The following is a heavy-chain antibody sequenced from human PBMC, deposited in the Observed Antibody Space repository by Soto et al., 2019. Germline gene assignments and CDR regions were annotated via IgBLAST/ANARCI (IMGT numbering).Heavy chain of an antibody. CDR2: IYYSGST. J-gene: IGHJ4*02. V-gene: IGHV4-59*01. CDR3: ARAGAATLSDY. D-gene: IGHD2-15*01. CDR1: GGSISNYY. Sequence: SETLSLTCTVSGGSISNYYWSWIRQPPGEGLEWIGYIYYSGSTNYNPSLKSRVTISVDTSKNQFSLKLSSVTAADTAVYYCARAGAATLSDYWGQGTLVTVSS.